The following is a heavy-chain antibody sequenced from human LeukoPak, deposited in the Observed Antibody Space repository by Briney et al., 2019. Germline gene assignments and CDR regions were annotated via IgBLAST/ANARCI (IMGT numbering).Heavy chain of an antibody. J-gene: IGHJ4*02. CDR1: LYTFSGYY. D-gene: IGHD2-2*01. CDR2: INPNSVGT. Sequence: SRKLSCTPSLYTFSGYYMHSVRQAPGPRLEWMGWINPNSVGTDSTQKCQSRVTMTNDKSLSKAYMQRSRSRSHDTALYSCARPPYCSSTSGYGLDYWGQGTLVTVSS. CDR3: ARPPYCSSTSGYGLDY. V-gene: IGHV1-2*02.